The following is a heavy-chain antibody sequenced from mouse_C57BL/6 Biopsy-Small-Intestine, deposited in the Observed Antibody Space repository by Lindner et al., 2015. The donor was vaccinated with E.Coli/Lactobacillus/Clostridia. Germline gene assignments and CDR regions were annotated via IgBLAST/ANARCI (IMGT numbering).Heavy chain of an antibody. CDR3: APYYYGSNYGYFDV. Sequence: VQLQESGPGLVKPGASVKISCKASGYSFTGYYMNWVKQGPEKSLEWIGEINPYNGGTTYNQKFKAKATLTVDSSSSTAYMQLKSLTSEDSAVYYCAPYYYGSNYGYFDVWGTGTTVTVSS. V-gene: IGHV1-42*01. CDR2: INPYNGGT. D-gene: IGHD1-1*01. J-gene: IGHJ1*03. CDR1: GYSFTGYY.